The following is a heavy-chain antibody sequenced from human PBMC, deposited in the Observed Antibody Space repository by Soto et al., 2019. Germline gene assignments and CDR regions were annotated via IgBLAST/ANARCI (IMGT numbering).Heavy chain of an antibody. Sequence: PGGSLRLSCAASGFIFSSYSMNWVRQAPGKGLEWVSYISSSSSTIYYADSVKGRFTISRDNAKNSLYLQMNSLRAEDTAVYYCARREKVPDYWGQGTLVTVSS. CDR3: ARREKVPDY. J-gene: IGHJ4*02. CDR1: GFIFSSYS. CDR2: ISSSSSTI. V-gene: IGHV3-48*04.